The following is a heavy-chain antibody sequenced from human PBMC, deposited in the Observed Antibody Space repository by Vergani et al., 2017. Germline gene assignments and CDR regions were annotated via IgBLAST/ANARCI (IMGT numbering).Heavy chain of an antibody. CDR1: GYSFTSYW. Sequence: EVQLVQSGAEVKKPGESLKISCKGSGYSFTSYWIGWVRQMPGKGLEWMGIIYPGDSDTRYSPSFQGQVTISADKSLSTAYLQLSSLKASATAMYYCARHWVYCSSTSCYLDYWGQGTLVTVSS. J-gene: IGHJ4*02. CDR3: ARHWVYCSSTSCYLDY. D-gene: IGHD2-2*01. V-gene: IGHV5-51*01. CDR2: IYPGDSDT.